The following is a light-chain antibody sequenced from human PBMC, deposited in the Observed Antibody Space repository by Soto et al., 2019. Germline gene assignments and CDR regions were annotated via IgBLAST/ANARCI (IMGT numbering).Light chain of an antibody. Sequence: EIVLTQSPGTLSLSPGERATLSCRASQTVSSNSLAWYHQKPGQAPRLLIYGASSRATGIPDRLSGSGPGTDFTLTISRLEPEEFAVYYCQLYGSSARTFGQRTKVEIK. J-gene: IGKJ1*01. CDR1: QTVSSNS. CDR3: QLYGSSART. CDR2: GAS. V-gene: IGKV3-20*01.